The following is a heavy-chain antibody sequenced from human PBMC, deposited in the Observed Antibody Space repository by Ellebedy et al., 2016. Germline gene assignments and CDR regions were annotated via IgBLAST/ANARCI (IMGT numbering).Heavy chain of an antibody. J-gene: IGHJ4*02. D-gene: IGHD3/OR15-3a*01. V-gene: IGHV3-30*03. CDR2: ISYDSKNT. Sequence: GGSLRLXCVGSGFTFNTYAIHWVRQAPGKGLEWVAVISYDSKNTSYVDSVKGRFTISRDNSKRTVYLQMNSLKTEDSAVYFCTSPLGGLVTKSAYFDYWGPGTLVTVS. CDR3: TSPLGGLVTKSAYFDY. CDR1: GFTFNTYA.